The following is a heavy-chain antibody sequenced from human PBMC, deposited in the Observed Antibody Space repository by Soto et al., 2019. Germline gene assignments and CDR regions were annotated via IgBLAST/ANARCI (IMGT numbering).Heavy chain of an antibody. CDR1: GGSIGSNNW. D-gene: IGHD3-10*01. CDR3: ARGKGGRIIMVRGVINCWFDP. J-gene: IGHJ5*02. Sequence: SETLSLTCAVSGGSIGSNNWWSWVRQPPGKGLEWIGEIFHSGSTYYNPSLKTRVTISVDKSKNQFSLKLSSVTAADTAVYYCARGKGGRIIMVRGVINCWFDPWGQGTLVTVSS. V-gene: IGHV4-4*02. CDR2: IFHSGST.